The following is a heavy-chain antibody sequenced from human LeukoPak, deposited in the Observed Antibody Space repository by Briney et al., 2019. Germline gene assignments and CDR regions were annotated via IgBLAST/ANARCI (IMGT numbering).Heavy chain of an antibody. CDR1: GFTFSNYW. D-gene: IGHD1-26*01. CDR2: INSDGINT. J-gene: IGHJ6*03. Sequence: PGGSLRLSCAASGFTFSNYWMHWVRQAPGKGLVWVSRINSDGINTSCADSVKGRFTISRDNAKNSLYLQMNSLRAEDTAVYYCARDPYSGAYYEGYYYYYMDVWGKGTTVTVSS. V-gene: IGHV3-74*01. CDR3: ARDPYSGAYYEGYYYYYMDV.